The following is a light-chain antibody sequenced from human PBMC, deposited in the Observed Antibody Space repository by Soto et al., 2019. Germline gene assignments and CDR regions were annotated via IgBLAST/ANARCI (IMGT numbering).Light chain of an antibody. V-gene: IGLV2-14*02. CDR1: SGDVGSYNL. CDR2: DVS. J-gene: IGLJ1*01. Sequence: QSVLTQPASVSGSPGQLITIPCTGTSGDVGSYNLVSWYQEHPGKAPKLMIYDVSNRPSGVSNRFSGSKSGNTASLTISGLQAEDEADYYCSSYTTDSTYVFGTGTKVTVL. CDR3: SSYTTDSTYV.